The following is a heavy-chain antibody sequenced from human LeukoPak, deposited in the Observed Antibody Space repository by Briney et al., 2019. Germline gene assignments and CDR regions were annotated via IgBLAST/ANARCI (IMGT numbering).Heavy chain of an antibody. J-gene: IGHJ4*02. CDR2: IRYDGSNK. CDR3: AKPLQLGAYYFDY. V-gene: IGHV3-30*02. D-gene: IGHD5-18*01. Sequence: GGSLRLSCAASGFTFSSYGMHWVRQAPGKGLEWVAFIRYDGSNKYYADSVKGRFTISRDNSKNTLYLQMSSLRAEDTAVYYCAKPLQLGAYYFDYWGQGTLVTVSS. CDR1: GFTFSSYG.